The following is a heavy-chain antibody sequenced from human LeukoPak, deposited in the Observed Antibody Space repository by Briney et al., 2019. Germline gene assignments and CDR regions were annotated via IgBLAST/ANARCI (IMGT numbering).Heavy chain of an antibody. CDR1: GGSISSGDYY. Sequence: SQTLSLTCTVSGGSISSGDYYWSWIRQPPGKGLEWIGYTYYSGSTYYNPSLKSRVTISVDTSKNQFSLKLSSVAAADTAVYYCARDRSRYGMDVWGQGTTVTVSS. V-gene: IGHV4-30-4*01. CDR3: ARDRSRYGMDV. CDR2: TYYSGST. J-gene: IGHJ6*02.